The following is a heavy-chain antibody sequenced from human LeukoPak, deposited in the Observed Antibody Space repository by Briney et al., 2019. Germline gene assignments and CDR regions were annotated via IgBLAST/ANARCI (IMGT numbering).Heavy chain of an antibody. V-gene: IGHV3-11*06. CDR1: GFTFTDYY. Sequence: GSLRLSCAASGFTFTDYYMTWIRQAPGKGLEWVSYSTSSGSYTHYADSVKGRFTISRDNANNSLYLQMNSLRAEDTAVYYCARYPVGNYDSGFDYWGQGSLVIVSS. CDR3: ARYPVGNYDSGFDY. CDR2: STSSGSYT. D-gene: IGHD5-12*01. J-gene: IGHJ4*02.